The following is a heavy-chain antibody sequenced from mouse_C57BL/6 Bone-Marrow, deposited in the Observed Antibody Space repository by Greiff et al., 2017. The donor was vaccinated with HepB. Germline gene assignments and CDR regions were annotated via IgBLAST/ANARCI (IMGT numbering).Heavy chain of an antibody. Sequence: QVQLKESGAELVKPGASVKISCKASGYTFTSYGISWVKQRTGQGLEWIGEIFPRSGNTYFNEKFTGKATLTADKSSSTAYMELRSLTSEDSAVYFCAREGLRQGFAYWGQGTLVTVSA. D-gene: IGHD2-4*01. J-gene: IGHJ3*01. CDR2: IFPRSGNT. CDR3: AREGLRQGFAY. V-gene: IGHV1-81*01. CDR1: GYTFTSYG.